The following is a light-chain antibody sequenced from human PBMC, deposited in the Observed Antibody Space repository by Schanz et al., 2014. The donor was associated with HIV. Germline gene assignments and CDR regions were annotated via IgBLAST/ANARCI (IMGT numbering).Light chain of an antibody. CDR1: QSVSSSY. Sequence: EIVLTQSPGTLSLSPGERATLSCRASQSVSSSYLAWYQQKPGQAPRLLIYGASSRATGIPDRFSGSGSGTDFTLTISRLEPEDFATYYCQQYNSYPLITFGQGTRLEIK. CDR2: GAS. CDR3: QQYNSYPLIT. V-gene: IGKV3-20*01. J-gene: IGKJ5*01.